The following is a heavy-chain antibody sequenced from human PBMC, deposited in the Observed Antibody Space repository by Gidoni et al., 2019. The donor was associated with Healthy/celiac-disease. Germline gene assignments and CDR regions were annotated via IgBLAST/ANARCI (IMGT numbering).Heavy chain of an antibody. Sequence: EVQLVESGGGLVQPGGSLRLSCAASGFTFSSYSMTWVRQAPGKGLEVVSYSIISSSTIYYADSVKVRFTISRDNAKNSLYLQMNSLRAEDTAVYYCARAPAPYYDFWSGYSTVAFDIWGQGTMVTVSS. CDR1: GFTFSSYS. CDR3: ARAPAPYYDFWSGYSTVAFDI. J-gene: IGHJ3*02. CDR2: SIISSSTI. D-gene: IGHD3-3*01. V-gene: IGHV3-48*01.